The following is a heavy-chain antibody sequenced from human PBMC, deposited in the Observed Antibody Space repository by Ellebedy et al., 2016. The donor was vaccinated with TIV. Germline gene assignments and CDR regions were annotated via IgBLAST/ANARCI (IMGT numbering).Heavy chain of an antibody. V-gene: IGHV3-30*04. CDR3: AVSRWAAAGLYYFDF. Sequence: PRGSLRLSCAASGFTFSYYALHWVRQAPGKGLEWVGVVSDVGTSEHYGDSVKGRFTISRDNSKNTMYMQMNSLRVEDTAVYYCAVSRWAAAGLYYFDFWGQGTLVTVSS. J-gene: IGHJ4*02. D-gene: IGHD6-13*01. CDR1: GFTFSYYA. CDR2: VSDVGTSE.